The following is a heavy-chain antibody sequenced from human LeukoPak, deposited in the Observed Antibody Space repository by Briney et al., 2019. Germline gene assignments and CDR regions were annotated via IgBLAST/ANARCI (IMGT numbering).Heavy chain of an antibody. V-gene: IGHV3-30*02. CDR2: ILYDGSEK. D-gene: IGHD6-19*01. J-gene: IGHJ4*02. CDR1: GFSFSDYG. Sequence: GGSLRLSCEASGFSFSDYGMHWVRQGPGKGLEWVAFILYDGSEKYYIDSVKGRFTVSRDNSKNTVYLQMNSLRTEDTAVYYCAKDQAGGWGQGTLVTVSS. CDR3: AKDQAGG.